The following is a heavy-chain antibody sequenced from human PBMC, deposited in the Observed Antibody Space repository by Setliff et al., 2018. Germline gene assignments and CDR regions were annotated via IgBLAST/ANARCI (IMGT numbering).Heavy chain of an antibody. V-gene: IGHV7-4-1*02. D-gene: IGHD4-17*01. CDR1: GYTFTSYA. CDR3: ARLATDYGDYESLNYFDY. Sequence: ASVKVSCKASGYTFTSYAMHWVRQAPGQGLEWLGWINTNTGNPTYAQGFTGRFVFPLDTSVSTAYLQISSLQAVDTAVYYCARLATDYGDYESLNYFDYWGQGTLVTVSS. CDR2: INTNTGNP. J-gene: IGHJ4*02.